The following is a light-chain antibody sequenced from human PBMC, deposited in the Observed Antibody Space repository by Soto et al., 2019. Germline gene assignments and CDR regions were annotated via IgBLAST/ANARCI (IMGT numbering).Light chain of an antibody. V-gene: IGKV3-11*01. J-gene: IGKJ1*01. CDR2: DAS. Sequence: VLTQSPATLSLFPGERATLSCRASQSVSNYLAWYQQKPGQAPRLLIYDASNRATGIPDRFSGSGSGTDVALTISTLEPEDFAVYYCQQRSNWPRTFGPGTKVEIK. CDR1: QSVSNY. CDR3: QQRSNWPRT.